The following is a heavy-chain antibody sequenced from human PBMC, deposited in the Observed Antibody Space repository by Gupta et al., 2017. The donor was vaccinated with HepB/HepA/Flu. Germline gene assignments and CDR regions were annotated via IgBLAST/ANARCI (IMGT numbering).Heavy chain of an antibody. J-gene: IGHJ5*02. D-gene: IGHD3-16*02. CDR1: GGSISSSSYY. CDR3: ARHAVRYYDYVWGSYRPIS. CDR2: SYYSGST. V-gene: IGHV4-39*01. Sequence: QLQLQESGPGLVKPSETLSLTCTVSGGSISSSSYYWGWIRQPPGKGLEWIGSSYYSGSTYYNPSIKSRVTISVDTSKKQFSRKLSSVTAAETAVYYGARHAVRYYDYVWGSYRPISWGQGTLVTVSS.